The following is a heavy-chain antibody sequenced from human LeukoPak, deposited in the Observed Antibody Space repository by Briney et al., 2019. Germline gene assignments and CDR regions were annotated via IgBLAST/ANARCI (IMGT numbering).Heavy chain of an antibody. J-gene: IGHJ4*02. CDR3: ARDSIPFCGGDCYSAY. CDR1: GFTVSSNY. V-gene: IGHV3-7*01. CDR2: IKQDGSEK. D-gene: IGHD2-21*02. Sequence: PGGSLRLSCAASGFTVSSNYMSWVRQAPGKGLEWVANIKQDGSEKYYVDSVKGRFTISRDNAKNSLYLQMNSLRAEDTAVYYCARDSIPFCGGDCYSAYWGQGTLVTVSS.